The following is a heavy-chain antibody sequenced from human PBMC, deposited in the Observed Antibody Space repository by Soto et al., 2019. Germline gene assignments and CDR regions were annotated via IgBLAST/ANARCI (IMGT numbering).Heavy chain of an antibody. CDR3: ARAGGSGSYQPGFDY. CDR1: GGTFSNCA. V-gene: IGHV1-69*13. D-gene: IGHD1-26*01. CDR2: IIPIFGTA. J-gene: IGHJ4*02. Sequence: SVKVSCKASGGTFSNCAISWVLQAPGQGLEWMGGIIPIFGTAKYAQKFQGRVTITADESTSTAYMELSSLRSEDTAVYYCARAGGSGSYQPGFDYWGQGXLVTV.